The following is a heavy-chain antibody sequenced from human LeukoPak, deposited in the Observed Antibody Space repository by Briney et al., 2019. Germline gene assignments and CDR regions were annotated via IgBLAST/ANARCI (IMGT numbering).Heavy chain of an antibody. V-gene: IGHV1-18*01. CDR3: ARDERIGVAAAGTNAEYFQH. J-gene: IGHJ1*01. CDR1: GYTFTDYG. D-gene: IGHD6-13*01. CDR2: ISVYNVNT. Sequence: ASVKVSCKTSGYTFTDYGISWVRQAPGQGLEWMGWISVYNVNTNYAQKFQGRVTMTRDTSTNTVYMELTSLTSDDTAVYYCARDERIGVAAAGTNAEYFQHWGQGTLVTVSS.